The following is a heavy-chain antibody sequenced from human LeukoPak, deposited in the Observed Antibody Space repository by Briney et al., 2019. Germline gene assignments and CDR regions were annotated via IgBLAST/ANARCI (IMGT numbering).Heavy chain of an antibody. J-gene: IGHJ4*02. D-gene: IGHD6-19*01. CDR2: IYSSGST. CDR1: VGSISGYY. V-gene: IGHV4-4*09. CDR3: ARRAVAENYFDY. Sequence: SETVSLTCTVSVGSISGYYWSWIRQPPGKGLEWIGYIYSSGSTTYNSSLKSRVTISVDTSKNQFSLELSSVTAADTAVYYCARRAVAENYFDYWGQGTLVTVSS.